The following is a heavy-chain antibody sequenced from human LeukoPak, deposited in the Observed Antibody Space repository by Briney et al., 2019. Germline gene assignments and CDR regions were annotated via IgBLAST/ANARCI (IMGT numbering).Heavy chain of an antibody. J-gene: IGHJ1*01. CDR2: IYYSGTT. D-gene: IGHD6-13*01. CDR1: GGSISNYY. CDR3: ARHGGYSSPYLH. Sequence: PSETLSLTCTVSGGSISNYYWSWIRQPPGKGLECMGYIYYSGTTNYNPSLKSRVTISVDTSKNQFSLWLSSVTAADTAVYYCARHGGYSSPYLHWGQATLVTVSS. V-gene: IGHV4-59*08.